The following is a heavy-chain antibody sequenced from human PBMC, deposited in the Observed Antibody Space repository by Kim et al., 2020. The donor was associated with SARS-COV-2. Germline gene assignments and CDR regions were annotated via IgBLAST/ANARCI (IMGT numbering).Heavy chain of an antibody. Sequence: EYAVSVKSRITINPDTSTNHFSLQLSSVTPEETAVYYCARVHSSAWKIDYWGQGTLVTVSS. D-gene: IGHD3-22*01. V-gene: IGHV6-1*01. J-gene: IGHJ4*02. CDR3: ARVHSSAWKIDY.